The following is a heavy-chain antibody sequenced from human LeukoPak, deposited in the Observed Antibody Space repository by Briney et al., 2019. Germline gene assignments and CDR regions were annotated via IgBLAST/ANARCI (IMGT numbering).Heavy chain of an antibody. Sequence: ASVKVSCKASGYTFTSYYMHWLRQAPVQGLEWMGIINPSGGSTSYAQKFQGRVTMTRDTSTSTVYMELSSLRSEDPAVYYCARVDCGGDCYSSVGFDYWGQGTLVTVSS. CDR1: GYTFTSYY. CDR2: INPSGGST. D-gene: IGHD2-21*01. CDR3: ARVDCGGDCYSSVGFDY. V-gene: IGHV1-46*03. J-gene: IGHJ4*02.